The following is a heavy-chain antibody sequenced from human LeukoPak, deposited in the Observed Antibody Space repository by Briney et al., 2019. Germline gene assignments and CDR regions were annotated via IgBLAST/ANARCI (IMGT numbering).Heavy chain of an antibody. Sequence: PSETLSLTCAVYGGSFSGYYWSWIGQPPGKGLEWIGEINHSGSTNYNPSLKSRVTISVDTSKNQFSLKLRSVTAADTAVYYCARGRGYNSFDYWGQGTLVTVSS. V-gene: IGHV4-34*01. D-gene: IGHD5-24*01. CDR3: ARGRGYNSFDY. CDR2: INHSGST. CDR1: GGSFSGYY. J-gene: IGHJ4*02.